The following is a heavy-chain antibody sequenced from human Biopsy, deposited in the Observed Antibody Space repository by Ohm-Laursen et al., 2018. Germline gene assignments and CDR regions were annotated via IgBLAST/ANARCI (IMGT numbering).Heavy chain of an antibody. CDR1: GFHFSDYY. J-gene: IGHJ4*02. Sequence: SLRLSCAASGFHFSDYYMSWIRQAPGKGLEWISYTASSGGTTYYVDSVKGRFTISRDNAEKSLYLQMNSLRAEDTAVYYCARDTPETYDYDNDDNSPFPRRYIDYWGQGTLVTVSS. CDR3: ARDTPETYDYDNDDNSPFPRRYIDY. V-gene: IGHV3-11*01. CDR2: TASSGGTT. D-gene: IGHD3-22*01.